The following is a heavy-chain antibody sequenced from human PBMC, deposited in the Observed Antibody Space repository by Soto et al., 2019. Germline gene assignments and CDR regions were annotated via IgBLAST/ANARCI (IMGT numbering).Heavy chain of an antibody. D-gene: IGHD6-13*01. J-gene: IGHJ4*02. CDR2: ISYDGSNK. V-gene: IGHV3-30-3*01. CDR1: GFTFSSYA. CDR3: ARWGGIAAAGTPFDY. Sequence: GSLRLSCAASGFTFSSYAMHWVRQAPGKGLEWVAVISYDGSNKYYADSVKGRFTISRDNSKNTLYLQMNSLRAEDTAVYYCARWGGIAAAGTPFDYWGQGTLVTVSS.